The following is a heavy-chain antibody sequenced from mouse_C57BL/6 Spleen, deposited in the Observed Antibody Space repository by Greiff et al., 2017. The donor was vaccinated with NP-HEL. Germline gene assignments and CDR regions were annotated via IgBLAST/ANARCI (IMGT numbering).Heavy chain of an antibody. CDR3: ATQKGVTGPFAY. J-gene: IGHJ3*01. V-gene: IGHV5-17*01. Sequence: EVQRVESGGGLVQPKGSLKLSCAASGFTFNTYAMHWVRQAPEKGLEWVAYISSGSSTIYYADTVKGRFTISRDNAKNTLFLQMTSLRSEDTAMYYCATQKGVTGPFAYWGQGTLVTVSA. D-gene: IGHD2-3*01. CDR1: GFTFNTYA. CDR2: ISSGSSTI.